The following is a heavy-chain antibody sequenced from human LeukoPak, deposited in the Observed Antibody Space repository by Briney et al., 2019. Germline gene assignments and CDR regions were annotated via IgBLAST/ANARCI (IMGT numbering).Heavy chain of an antibody. J-gene: IGHJ4*02. V-gene: IGHV4-4*02. CDR2: INHSGST. D-gene: IGHD3-22*01. CDR1: GGSLSRGNW. CDR3: ARGRGYFYDSSGYYAYFDY. Sequence: SETLSLTCAVSGGSLSRGNWWNWVRQPPGKGLEWIGEINHSGSTNYNPSLKSRVTISVDTSKNQFSLKLSSVTAADTAVYYCARGRGYFYDSSGYYAYFDYWGQGTLVTVSS.